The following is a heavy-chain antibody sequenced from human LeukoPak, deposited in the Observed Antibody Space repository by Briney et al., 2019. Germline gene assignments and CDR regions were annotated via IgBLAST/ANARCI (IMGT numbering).Heavy chain of an antibody. CDR1: GFTVSSNY. CDR2: IYSGGST. Sequence: GGSLRLSCAASGFTVSSNYMSWVRQAPGKGLEWVSVIYSGGSTYYADSVKGRFTISRDNSKNTLYLQMNSLRAEDTAVYYCAKKTIVGATVDAFDIWGQRTMVTVSS. J-gene: IGHJ3*02. V-gene: IGHV3-66*02. CDR3: AKKTIVGATVDAFDI. D-gene: IGHD1-26*01.